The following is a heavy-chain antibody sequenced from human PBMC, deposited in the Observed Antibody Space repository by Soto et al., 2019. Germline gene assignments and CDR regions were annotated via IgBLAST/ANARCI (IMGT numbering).Heavy chain of an antibody. J-gene: IGHJ2*01. D-gene: IGHD3-3*01. Sequence: QLQLQESGPGLVKPSETLSLTCTVSGASFSSYYWSWIRQPPGKGLEWIGYIYYSGSTNYNPSLKSRVTISIDTSNNQFSLKLSSVTAADTAMYYCARVTLPSTLFRVGRDWYFDLWGRGTLVTVSS. CDR3: ARVTLPSTLFRVGRDWYFDL. CDR1: GASFSSYY. V-gene: IGHV4-59*01. CDR2: IYYSGST.